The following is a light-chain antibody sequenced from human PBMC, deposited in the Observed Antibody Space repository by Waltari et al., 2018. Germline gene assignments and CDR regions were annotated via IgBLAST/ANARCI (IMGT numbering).Light chain of an antibody. CDR2: GAS. Sequence: VIWMTQSPSLLSASQGDRVTITCRMSQGISTYLAWYQQKPGRAPDLLIYGASILHSGVPSRFSGSGSGTDFTLTISSLQSEDVATYYCQHYYNFPWTFGQGTKVEIK. V-gene: IGKV1D-8*03. CDR3: QHYYNFPWT. CDR1: QGISTY. J-gene: IGKJ1*01.